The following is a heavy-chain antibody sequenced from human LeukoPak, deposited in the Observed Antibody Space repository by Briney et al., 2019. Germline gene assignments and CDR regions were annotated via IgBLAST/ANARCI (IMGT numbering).Heavy chain of an antibody. D-gene: IGHD3-10*02. J-gene: IGHJ4*02. V-gene: IGHV4-34*01. CDR2: INHSGST. Sequence: SETLSLTCAVYGGSFSGYYWSWNRQPPGKGLEWIGEINHSGSTNYNPSLKSRVTISVDTSKNQFSLKLSSVTAADTAVYYCARVRGNYYVHDYWGQGTLVTVSS. CDR1: GGSFSGYY. CDR3: ARVRGNYYVHDY.